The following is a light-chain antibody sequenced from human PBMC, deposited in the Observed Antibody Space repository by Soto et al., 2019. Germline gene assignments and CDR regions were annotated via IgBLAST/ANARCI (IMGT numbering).Light chain of an antibody. J-gene: IGKJ2*01. CDR1: QSVSSSY. Sequence: EIVLTQSPGALSLSPGKRATLSCRASQSVSSSYLAWYQQRPGQAPRVLIYGASRRATGIPDRFSGSGSGTDFTLTISRLEPEDFAVYYCQQYGSSPRTFGQGTKLEI. CDR3: QQYGSSPRT. V-gene: IGKV3-20*01. CDR2: GAS.